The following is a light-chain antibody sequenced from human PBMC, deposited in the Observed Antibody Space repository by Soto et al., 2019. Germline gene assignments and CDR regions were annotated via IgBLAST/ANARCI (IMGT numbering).Light chain of an antibody. V-gene: IGLV1-47*01. CDR1: SSNIGSNY. Sequence: QSVLTQPPSASGTPGQRVTISCSGSSSNIGSNYVYWYQQLPGTAPKLLIYRNNQRPLGVSDRFSGSKSGTSASLAISGLRSEDEADYSCAAWDDSLNVLFGGGTKLTVL. J-gene: IGLJ2*01. CDR3: AAWDDSLNVL. CDR2: RNN.